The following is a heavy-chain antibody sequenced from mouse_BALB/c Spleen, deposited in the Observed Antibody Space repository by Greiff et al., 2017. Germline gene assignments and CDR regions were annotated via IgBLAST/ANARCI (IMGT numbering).Heavy chain of an antibody. D-gene: IGHD2-14*01. J-gene: IGHJ2*01. CDR2: IDPANGNT. CDR3: AYYRYDGFDY. CDR1: GFNIKDPY. V-gene: IGHV14-3*02. Sequence: VQLKQSGAELLKPGASVKLSCPASGFNIKDPYMPWVKQRPEQGLEWIGRIDPANGNTKYDPKFQGKATITADTSSNTAYLQLSSLTSEDTAVYYCAYYRYDGFDYWGQGTTLTVSS.